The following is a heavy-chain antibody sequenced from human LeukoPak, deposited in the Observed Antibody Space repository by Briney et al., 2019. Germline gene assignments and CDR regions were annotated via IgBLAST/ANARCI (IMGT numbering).Heavy chain of an antibody. V-gene: IGHV4-34*01. J-gene: IGHJ4*02. CDR3: QKTAYDILTGQNAHTRYYFDY. Sequence: SETQSLTCAVYDGSFSGYYWSCILQRTGKGLELIGKINHSGSTNYNPYLKSRVTISVDTSKNQFSMKLSSVTAADTVLFFKQKTAYDILTGQNAHTRYYFDYWGQGTLVTVSS. D-gene: IGHD3-9*01. CDR2: INHSGST. CDR1: DGSFSGYY.